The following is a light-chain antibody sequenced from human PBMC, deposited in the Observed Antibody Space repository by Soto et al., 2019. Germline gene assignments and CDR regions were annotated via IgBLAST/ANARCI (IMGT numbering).Light chain of an antibody. CDR3: QQGSSFPWT. Sequence: IQMTQSPSSLSASVGDRVTITCRASQSISNYLNWYQQKPGKAPKLLIYAASSLQSGVPSRFSGSGSGTDFTFTISSLQPEDFATYYCQQGSSFPWTFGQGTKVDIK. CDR2: AAS. CDR1: QSISNY. V-gene: IGKV1-39*01. J-gene: IGKJ1*01.